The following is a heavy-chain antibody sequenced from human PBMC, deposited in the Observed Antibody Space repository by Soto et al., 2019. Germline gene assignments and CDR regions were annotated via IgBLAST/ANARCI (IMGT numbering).Heavy chain of an antibody. J-gene: IGHJ3*02. CDR1: GFTFSSYA. CDR3: VKGALTWEDDDTFDI. V-gene: IGHV3-64D*06. CDR2: ISSNGGST. D-gene: IGHD7-27*01. Sequence: GGSLRLSCSASGFTFSSYAMHWVRQAPGKGLEYVSAISSNGGSTYYADSVKGRFTISRDNSKNTLYLQMSSLRAEDTAVYYCVKGALTWEDDDTFDIWGQGTMVTVSS.